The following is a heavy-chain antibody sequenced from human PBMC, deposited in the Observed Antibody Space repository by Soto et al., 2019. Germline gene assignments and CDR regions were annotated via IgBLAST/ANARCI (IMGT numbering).Heavy chain of an antibody. CDR3: ARLTGFGASKEYYYYYYMDV. CDR1: GGSISSSSYY. J-gene: IGHJ6*03. D-gene: IGHD3-3*01. CDR2: IYYSGST. Sequence: SETLSLTCTVSGGSISSSSYYWGWIRQPPGKGLEWIGSIYYSGSTYYNPSLKSRVTISVDTSKNQFSLKLSSVTAADTAVYYCARLTGFGASKEYYYYYYMDVWGKGTTVTVSS. V-gene: IGHV4-39*01.